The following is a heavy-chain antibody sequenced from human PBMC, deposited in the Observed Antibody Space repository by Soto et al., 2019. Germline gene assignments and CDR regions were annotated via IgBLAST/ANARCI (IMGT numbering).Heavy chain of an antibody. CDR1: GFTFSSYG. Sequence: QVQLVESGGGVVQPGRSLRLSCAASGFTFSSYGMHWVRQAPGKGLEWVAVIWYDGSNKYYADSVKGRFTISRDNSKNTLYLQMNSLRAEDTAVYYCARDGNIVATIGALDYWGQCTLVTVSS. D-gene: IGHD5-12*01. CDR3: ARDGNIVATIGALDY. J-gene: IGHJ4*02. V-gene: IGHV3-33*01. CDR2: IWYDGSNK.